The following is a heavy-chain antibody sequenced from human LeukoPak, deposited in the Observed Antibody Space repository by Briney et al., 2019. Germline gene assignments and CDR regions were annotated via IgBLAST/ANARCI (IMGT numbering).Heavy chain of an antibody. V-gene: IGHV3-23*01. Sequence: GGSLRLPCAASGFTFSNYAMSWVRQAPGKGLEWVSAISGGGDNTYYADSVKGRFTISRDNSKNTLYLQMNGLRAEDTAVYYCAKDPSSSWYYYHYGMDVWGQGTTVTVSS. D-gene: IGHD6-13*01. J-gene: IGHJ6*02. CDR3: AKDPSSSWYYYHYGMDV. CDR1: GFTFSNYA. CDR2: ISGGGDNT.